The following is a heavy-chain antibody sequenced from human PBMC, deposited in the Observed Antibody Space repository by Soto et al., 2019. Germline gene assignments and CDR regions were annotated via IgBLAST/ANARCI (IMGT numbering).Heavy chain of an antibody. CDR3: AREVVAATNWFDP. D-gene: IGHD2-15*01. J-gene: IGHJ5*02. Sequence: QDQLVQSGAEVKNPGAAVRVSCKASNYSFTSYGFSWIRQAPGQGLEWMGWISPYNGNTNYAQKFQGRVTMTTDTSTSTAFMELRSLRSADTAVYYCAREVVAATNWFDPWGQGTLVTVSS. CDR2: ISPYNGNT. V-gene: IGHV1-18*01. CDR1: NYSFTSYG.